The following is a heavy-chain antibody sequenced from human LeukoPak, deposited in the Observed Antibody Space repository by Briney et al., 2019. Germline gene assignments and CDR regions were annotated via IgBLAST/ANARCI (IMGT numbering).Heavy chain of an antibody. V-gene: IGHV3-30-3*01. D-gene: IGHD3-10*01. CDR1: GFTFSSYA. J-gene: IGHJ4*02. CDR2: ISYDGSNK. CDR3: AGERGGYDSVLFDY. Sequence: QPGGSLRLSCAASGFTFSSYAMHWVRQAPGKGLEWVAVISYDGSNKYYADSVKGRFTISRDNSKNTLYLQMNSLRAEDTAVHYCAGERGGYDSVLFDYWGQGTLVTVSS.